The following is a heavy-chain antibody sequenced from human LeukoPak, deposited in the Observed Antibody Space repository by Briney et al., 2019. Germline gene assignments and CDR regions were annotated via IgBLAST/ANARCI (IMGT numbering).Heavy chain of an antibody. CDR1: GFTFSNYW. CDR3: ARDYGDSY. V-gene: IGHV3-7*04. D-gene: IGHD4-17*01. CDR2: IKPDGSAQ. Sequence: GRSRRPSCAASGFTFSNYWMTWVSQAPGKGMEWVANIKPDGSAQYYVDSVKGRFTISRDNAKNSVYLQMNSLRAEDTAVYYCARDYGDSYWGQGALVTVSS. J-gene: IGHJ4*02.